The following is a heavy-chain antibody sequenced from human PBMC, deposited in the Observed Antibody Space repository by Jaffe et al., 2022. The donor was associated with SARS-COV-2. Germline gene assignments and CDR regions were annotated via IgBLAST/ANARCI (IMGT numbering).Heavy chain of an antibody. V-gene: IGHV3-23*01. D-gene: IGHD2-15*01. CDR3: GKPIGGPGVEWLDP. Sequence: EVQLLQSGGGLVQPGGSLRLSCAASGFTFSSLAMTWVRQAPGKGLEWVSTISRRGDSIYYADSVKGRFIVSRDNYKNTLNLQMNSLRVDDTAVYYCGKPIGGPGVEWLDPWGLGTLVIVSS. J-gene: IGHJ5*02. CDR2: ISRRGDSI. CDR1: GFTFSSLA.